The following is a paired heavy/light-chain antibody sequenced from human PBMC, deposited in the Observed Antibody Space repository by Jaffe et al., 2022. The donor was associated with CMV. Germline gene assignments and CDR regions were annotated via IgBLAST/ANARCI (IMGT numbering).Heavy chain of an antibody. CDR2: MSGSGDTT. Sequence: EVHLLESGGGLVRPGGSLRLSCAASGFRLTNNAMTWVRQAPGKGLEWVSAMSGSGDTTYYADSVKGRFTISRDISKNTLYLQMNSLRTEDTAVYHCAKGVNAYTTGGDYWGQGTLLTVSS. V-gene: IGHV3-23*01. CDR1: GFRLTNNA. D-gene: IGHD1-26*01. J-gene: IGHJ4*02. CDR3: AKGVNAYTTGGDY.
Light chain of an antibody. V-gene: IGLV7-46*01. J-gene: IGLJ3*02. CDR3: SLSYSGTRV. Sequence: QAVVTQEPSLTVSPGGTVTLTCGSSTGTVTSSHYPYWFQQKPGQAPRTLIYDQINKHSWTPARFSGSLLGGKAALTLSGAQPEDEADYYCSLSYSGTRVFGGGTKLTVL. CDR2: DQI. CDR1: TGTVTSSHY.